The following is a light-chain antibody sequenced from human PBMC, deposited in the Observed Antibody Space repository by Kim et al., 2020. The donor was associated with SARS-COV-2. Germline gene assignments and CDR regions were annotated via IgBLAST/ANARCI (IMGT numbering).Light chain of an antibody. CDR3: QAWDRRTVI. CDR2: EGT. V-gene: IGLV3-1*01. CDR1: ELGDKY. J-gene: IGLJ2*01. Sequence: YELTQPPSVSVFPGQTATIACSGDELGDKYACWYQQKPGQSPVLVIYEGTERPSGIPERFSGSKSGTTATLTISGIQTLDEADYYCQAWDRRTVIFGGGTQLTVL.